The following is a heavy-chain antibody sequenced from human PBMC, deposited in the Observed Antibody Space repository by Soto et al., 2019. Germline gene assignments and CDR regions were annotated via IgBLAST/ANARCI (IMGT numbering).Heavy chain of an antibody. CDR1: GFTFRSYA. D-gene: IGHD5-18*01. J-gene: IGHJ4*02. CDR3: AKEGIQLWPLSD. V-gene: IGHV3-30-3*01. Sequence: GGSLRLSCAASGFTFRSYAMHWVRQAPGKGLEWVAVISYDGSNKYYADSVKGRFTISRDNSKNTLYLQMNSLRAEDTAVYYCAKEGIQLWPLSDWGQGTLVTVSS. CDR2: ISYDGSNK.